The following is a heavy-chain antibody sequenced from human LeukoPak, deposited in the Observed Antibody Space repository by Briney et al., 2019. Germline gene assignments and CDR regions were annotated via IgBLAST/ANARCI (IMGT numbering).Heavy chain of an antibody. CDR1: GGSFSGYY. D-gene: IGHD1-26*01. CDR3: ARGEWELLSGFDY. V-gene: IGHV4-34*01. J-gene: IGHJ4*02. CDR2: INHSGST. Sequence: SETLSLTCAVYGGSFSGYYWSWIRQPPGKGLEWIGEINHSGSTNYNPSLKSRVTISVDKSKNQFSLKLSSVTAADTAVYYCARGEWELLSGFDYWGQGTLVTVSS.